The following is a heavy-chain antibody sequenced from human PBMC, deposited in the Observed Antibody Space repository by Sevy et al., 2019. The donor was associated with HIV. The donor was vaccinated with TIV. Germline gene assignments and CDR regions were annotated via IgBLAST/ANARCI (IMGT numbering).Heavy chain of an antibody. CDR1: GFTFDDYT. CDR3: AKDIPGYSGFDH. Sequence: GGSLRLSCAASGFTFDDYTMHWVRQVPGKGLEWVSLISWDAKTTDYADSVKGRFTVSRDNRKNSLYLQMNSLRSEDTALYFCAKDIPGYSGFDHWGQGTLVTVSS. D-gene: IGHD3-10*01. CDR2: ISWDAKTT. J-gene: IGHJ4*02. V-gene: IGHV3-43*01.